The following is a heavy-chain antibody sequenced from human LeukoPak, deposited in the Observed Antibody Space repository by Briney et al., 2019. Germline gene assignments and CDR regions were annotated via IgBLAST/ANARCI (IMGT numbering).Heavy chain of an antibody. D-gene: IGHD1-1*01. CDR1: GFTFYIYA. V-gene: IGHV3-30-3*01. CDR2: IGDDGSHK. Sequence: PVGSLRLSCAASGFTFYIYAIHWVRQAPGKGLQWVTGIGDDGSHKDYVDSVKGRSTISRDNSKNTLYLQMNSLRAEDTAVYYCARDTTGHYDYWGQGTLVTVSS. J-gene: IGHJ4*02. CDR3: ARDTTGHYDY.